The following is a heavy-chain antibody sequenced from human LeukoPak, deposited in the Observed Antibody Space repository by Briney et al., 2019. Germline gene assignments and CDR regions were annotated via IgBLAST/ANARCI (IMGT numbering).Heavy chain of an antibody. CDR2: ISSSSITI. CDR3: ARDRVQPLLYGLFY. J-gene: IGHJ4*02. D-gene: IGHD2-2*02. Sequence: GGSLRLSCAASGFTFSSYSMNWVRQAPGKGLEWVSYISSSSITIYYADSVKGRFTISRDNAKNSLYLQMNSLRAEDTAVYYCARDRVQPLLYGLFYWGKGTLVTVSS. V-gene: IGHV3-48*01. CDR1: GFTFSSYS.